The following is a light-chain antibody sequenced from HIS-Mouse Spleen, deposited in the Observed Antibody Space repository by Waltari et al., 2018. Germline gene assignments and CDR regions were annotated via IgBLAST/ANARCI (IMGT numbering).Light chain of an antibody. CDR3: CSYAGSWV. CDR2: EGS. Sequence: QSALTQPASVAGSPGQSITISCTGTSSDVGRYNLVSWYQQPPGKAPKLMIYEGSKRPSGVSNRFSGSKSGNTASLTISGLQAEDEADYYCCSYAGSWVFGGGTKLTVL. V-gene: IGLV2-23*01. J-gene: IGLJ3*02. CDR1: SSDVGRYNL.